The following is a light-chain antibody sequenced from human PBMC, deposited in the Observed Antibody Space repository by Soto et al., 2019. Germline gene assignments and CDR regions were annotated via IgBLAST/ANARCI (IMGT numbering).Light chain of an antibody. V-gene: IGKV3-20*01. Sequence: IVLTQSPGTLSLSPGERATLSCRSSQSVSSTYSVWYQQKPGQTPRLLIYGTSNRATGIPDRFSGSGSGTDFTLTISRLEPEDFAVYYCQPYDSSSITVGPVTRLEIK. CDR3: QPYDSSSIT. CDR2: GTS. CDR1: QSVSSTY. J-gene: IGKJ5*01.